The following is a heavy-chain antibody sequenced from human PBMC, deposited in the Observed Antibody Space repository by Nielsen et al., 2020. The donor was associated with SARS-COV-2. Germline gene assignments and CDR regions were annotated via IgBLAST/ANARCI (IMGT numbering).Heavy chain of an antibody. J-gene: IGHJ4*02. CDR2: IYYSGST. CDR3: ARPLYYDILTGPYYFDY. Sequence: SETLSLTCTVSGGSISSYYWSWIRQPPGKGLEWIGYIYYSGSTYYNPSLKSRVTISVDTSKNQFSLKLSSVTAADTAVYYCARPLYYDILTGPYYFDYWGQGTLVTVSS. V-gene: IGHV4-59*04. CDR1: GGSISSYY. D-gene: IGHD3-9*01.